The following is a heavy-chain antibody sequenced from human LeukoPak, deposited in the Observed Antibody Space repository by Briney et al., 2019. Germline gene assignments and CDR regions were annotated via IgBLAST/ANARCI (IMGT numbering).Heavy chain of an antibody. CDR1: GGSIXSXDYY. CDR3: ARAGNSGYYDSSGYVGLGY. D-gene: IGHD3-22*01. V-gene: IGHV4-30-4*01. J-gene: IGHJ4*02. CDR2: IYYSGST. Sequence: LTCTVSGGSIXSXDYYXSXIXXPXGXGLXWIGYIYYSGSTYYNPSLKSRVTISVDTSKNQFSLKLSSVTAADTAVYYCARAGNSGYYDSSGYVGLGYWGQGTLVTVSS.